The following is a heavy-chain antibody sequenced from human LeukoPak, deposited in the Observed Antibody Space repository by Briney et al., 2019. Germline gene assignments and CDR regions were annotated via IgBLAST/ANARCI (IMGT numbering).Heavy chain of an antibody. CDR2: IYYSGST. D-gene: IGHD3-3*01. CDR1: GGSFSGYY. Sequence: SETLSLTCAVYGGSFSGYYWGWIRQPPGKGLEWIGSIYYSGSTYYNPSLKSRVTISVDTSKNQFSLKLSSVTAADTAVYYCARLGSSLRFLEWFNWFDPWGQGTLVTVSS. V-gene: IGHV4-39*01. J-gene: IGHJ5*02. CDR3: ARLGSSLRFLEWFNWFDP.